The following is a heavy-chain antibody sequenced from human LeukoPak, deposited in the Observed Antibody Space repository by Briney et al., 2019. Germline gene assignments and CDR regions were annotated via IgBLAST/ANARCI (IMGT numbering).Heavy chain of an antibody. D-gene: IGHD2-21*01. CDR2: INHSGST. J-gene: IGHJ5*02. V-gene: IGHV4-34*01. Sequence: SETLSLTCAVYGVSFSGYYWSWIRQPPGKGLEWIGEINHSGSTNYNPSLKSRVTISVDTSKNQFSLKLSSVTAADTAVYYCATLFRRHKKFNWFDPWGQGTLVTVSS. CDR1: GVSFSGYY. CDR3: ATLFRRHKKFNWFDP.